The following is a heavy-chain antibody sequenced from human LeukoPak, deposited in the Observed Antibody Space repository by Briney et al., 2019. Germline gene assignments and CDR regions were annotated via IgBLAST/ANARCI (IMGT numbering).Heavy chain of an antibody. Sequence: HPGGSLRLSCAAAGFTFSSYWMSWVRQAPGKGLDWVANIKQDGSEKYYVDSVKARFTISRDNAKNSLYLQMNSLRAEDTAVYYCARDAYKDRYFDYWGQGTLVTVSS. D-gene: IGHD5-24*01. J-gene: IGHJ4*02. CDR3: ARDAYKDRYFDY. V-gene: IGHV3-7*01. CDR1: GFTFSSYW. CDR2: IKQDGSEK.